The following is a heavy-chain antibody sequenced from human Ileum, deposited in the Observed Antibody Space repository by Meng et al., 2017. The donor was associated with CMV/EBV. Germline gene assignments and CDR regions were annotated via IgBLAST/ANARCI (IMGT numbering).Heavy chain of an antibody. CDR3: WSPNCGDC. V-gene: IGHV3-30*04. Sequence: GGFLRLSCAASGFTFSSYAFHWVRQTPGKGLEWVAVISSVENIKHYVDSVKGRFTISRDNSKSTLYLQMDSLRADDTAVYYCWSPNCGDCWGQGTLVTVSS. CDR1: GFTFSSYA. CDR2: ISSVENIK. J-gene: IGHJ4*02. D-gene: IGHD2-21*01.